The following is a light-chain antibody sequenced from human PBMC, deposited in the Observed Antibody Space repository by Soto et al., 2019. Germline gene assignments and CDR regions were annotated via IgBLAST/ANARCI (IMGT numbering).Light chain of an antibody. CDR1: QSVSSN. J-gene: IGKJ2*01. Sequence: EKVMTQSPATLSVSPGERATLSCRASQSVSSNLAWYQQKPGQPPRLLIHDASTRATSIPARFSGSGSGREFTLTISSLQSEDFAVYYGQQYNNWPHTFGQGTKLEIK. CDR3: QQYNNWPHT. CDR2: DAS. V-gene: IGKV3-15*01.